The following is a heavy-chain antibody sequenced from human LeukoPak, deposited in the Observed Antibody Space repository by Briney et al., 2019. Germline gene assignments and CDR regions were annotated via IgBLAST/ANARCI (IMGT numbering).Heavy chain of an antibody. V-gene: IGHV3-30*04. CDR3: ARDRSGYNYYY. CDR1: GFTFSSYA. J-gene: IGHJ4*02. CDR2: ISYDGSNK. Sequence: PGGSLRLSCAASGFTFSSYAMHWVRQAPGKGLEWVAVISYDGSNKYYVDSVKGRFTISRDNSKNTLYLQMNSLRAEDTAVYYCARDRSGYNYYYWGQGTLVTVSS. D-gene: IGHD5-24*01.